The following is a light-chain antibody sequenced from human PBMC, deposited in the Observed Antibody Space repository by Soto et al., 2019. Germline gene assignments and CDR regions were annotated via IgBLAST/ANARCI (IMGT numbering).Light chain of an antibody. V-gene: IGLV3-21*04. J-gene: IGLJ2*01. Sequence: SYELTQPPSVSVAPGKTARSTCGGNNIGSKSVHWYQQQPGQAPVLVIYYDSDRPSGIPERFSGSNSGNTATLTISRVEAGDEADYYCQVWDSSSDHPEVFGGGTQVTVL. CDR3: QVWDSSSDHPEV. CDR1: NIGSKS. CDR2: YDS.